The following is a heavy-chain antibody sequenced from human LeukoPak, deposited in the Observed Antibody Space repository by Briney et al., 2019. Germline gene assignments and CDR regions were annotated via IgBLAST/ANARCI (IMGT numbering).Heavy chain of an antibody. J-gene: IGHJ4*02. D-gene: IGHD3-3*01. CDR1: GFTFSSYS. CDR3: ARDLLITIFGVAPFDY. CDR2: ISSSSSYI. Sequence: GGSLRLSCAASGFTFSSYSMNWVRQAPGKGLEWASSISSSSSYIYYADSVKGRFTISRDNAKNSLYLQMNSLRAEDTAVYYCARDLLITIFGVAPFDYWGQGTLVTVSS. V-gene: IGHV3-21*01.